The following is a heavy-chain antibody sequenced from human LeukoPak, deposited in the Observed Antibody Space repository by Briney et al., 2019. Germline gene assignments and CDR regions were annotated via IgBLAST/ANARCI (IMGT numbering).Heavy chain of an antibody. D-gene: IGHD2-2*01. J-gene: IGHJ3*02. CDR1: GFTVSSNY. V-gene: IGHV3-53*05. CDR3: AKASSNDAFDI. CDR2: IYSGGST. Sequence: GGSLRLSCAASGFTVSSNYMSWVRQAPGKGLEWVSVIYSGGSTYYADSVKGRFTISRDNAKNSLYLQMNSLRAEDMALYYCAKASSNDAFDIWGQGTMVTVSS.